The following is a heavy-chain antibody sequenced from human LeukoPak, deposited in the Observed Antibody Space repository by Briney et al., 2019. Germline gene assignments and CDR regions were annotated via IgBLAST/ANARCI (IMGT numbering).Heavy chain of an antibody. V-gene: IGHV4-38-2*01. Sequence: SETLSLTCAVSGYSISSGYYWGWIRQPPGKGLEWIGSIYHSGSTYYNPSLKSRVTISVDTSKNQFSLKLSSVTAADTAVYYCARAKKRSGRSRSFYLDVWGKGTTVTVSS. CDR3: ARAKKRSGRSRSFYLDV. J-gene: IGHJ6*03. CDR2: IYHSGST. D-gene: IGHD1-26*01. CDR1: GYSISSGYY.